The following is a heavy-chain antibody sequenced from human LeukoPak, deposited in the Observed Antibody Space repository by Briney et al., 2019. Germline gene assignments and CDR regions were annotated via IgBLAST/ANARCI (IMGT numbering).Heavy chain of an antibody. D-gene: IGHD1-1*01. V-gene: IGHV3-30*02. Sequence: GGSLRLSCAASGFTFSSYGMHWVRQAPGKGLEWVAFIRYDGSNKYYADSVKGRFTISRDNSKNTLYLQMNSLRAEDTAVYYCAKDLRASLESDYWGQGTLVTVSS. CDR2: IRYDGSNK. CDR3: AKDLRASLESDY. CDR1: GFTFSSYG. J-gene: IGHJ4*02.